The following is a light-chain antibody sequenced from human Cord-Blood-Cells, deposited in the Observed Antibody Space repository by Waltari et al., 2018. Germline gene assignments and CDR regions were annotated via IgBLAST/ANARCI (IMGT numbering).Light chain of an antibody. Sequence: QSALTQPASVSGSPAPSITISCTGTSSDDGGYNYVSWYQQHPGKAPKLMIYDVRNRPSGVSNRFSGSKSGNTASLTISGLQAEDEADYYCSSYTSSSTLYVFGTGTKVTVL. CDR2: DVR. V-gene: IGLV2-14*01. CDR3: SSYTSSSTLYV. J-gene: IGLJ1*01. CDR1: SSDDGGYNY.